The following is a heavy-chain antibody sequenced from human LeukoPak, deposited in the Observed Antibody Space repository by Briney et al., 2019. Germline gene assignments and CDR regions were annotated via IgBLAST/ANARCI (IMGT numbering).Heavy chain of an antibody. V-gene: IGHV4-61*02. Sequence: SETLSLTCTVSGGSISSGSYYWSWIRQPAGKGLEWIGRIYTSGSTNCNPSLKSRVTISVDTSKNQFSLKLSSVTAADTAVYYCARQGTAAAGMGTIDFWGQGTLVTVSS. CDR2: IYTSGST. D-gene: IGHD6-13*01. CDR3: ARQGTAAAGMGTIDF. J-gene: IGHJ4*02. CDR1: GGSISSGSYY.